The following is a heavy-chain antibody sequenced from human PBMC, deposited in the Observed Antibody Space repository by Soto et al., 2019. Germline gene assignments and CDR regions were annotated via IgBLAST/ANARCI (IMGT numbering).Heavy chain of an antibody. V-gene: IGHV3-74*01. J-gene: IGHJ4*02. Sequence: EVHLVESGGGLVQPGGSLRLSCTASVFTFSAHWMHWVRLAPGKGLMWVSRLSEDGRPTDHAEPVRGRFTISRDNAKNTLFLEMTSLRVDDTAIYFCSRGARGWHGIDYWGQGALVTVSS. CDR1: VFTFSAHW. CDR2: LSEDGRPT. D-gene: IGHD6-19*01. CDR3: SRGARGWHGIDY.